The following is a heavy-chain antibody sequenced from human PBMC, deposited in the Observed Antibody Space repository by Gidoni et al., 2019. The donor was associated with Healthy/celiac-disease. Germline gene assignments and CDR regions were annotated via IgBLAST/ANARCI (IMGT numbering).Heavy chain of an antibody. D-gene: IGHD6-19*01. CDR1: GFTCSSYS. J-gene: IGHJ4*02. CDR2: ISISTTTI. Sequence: EVQLVESGGGLVQPGGSLRRSCAASGFTCSSYSMNWVRQAPGKGLEWVSYISISTTTIYYADSVRGRFTISRDNAKNSLYLQMNSLRAEDTAVYYCARRSNSGWFDYWGQGTLVTVSS. V-gene: IGHV3-48*01. CDR3: ARRSNSGWFDY.